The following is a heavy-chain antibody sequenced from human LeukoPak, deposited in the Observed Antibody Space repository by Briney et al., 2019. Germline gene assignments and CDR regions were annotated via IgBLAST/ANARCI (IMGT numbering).Heavy chain of an antibody. CDR2: INPISGGT. J-gene: IGHJ5*02. CDR1: GYTXTVYY. CDR3: ARTEYSSSSGGFDP. Sequence: ASVTVSFTAPGYTXTVYYMYWVRQAPGQGLEWRGWINPISGGTYYAQKFQGRVTMTRDTSISTRYMELSRLRSDDTAVYYCARTEYSSSSGGFDPWGQGTLVTVSS. D-gene: IGHD6-6*01. V-gene: IGHV1-2*02.